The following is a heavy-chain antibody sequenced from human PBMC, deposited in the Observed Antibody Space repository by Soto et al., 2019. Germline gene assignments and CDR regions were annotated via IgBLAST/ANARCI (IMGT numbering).Heavy chain of an antibody. D-gene: IGHD2-15*01. Sequence: SETLSLTCAVYGGSFSGYCWSWIRQPPGKGLEWIGEINHSGSTNYNPSLKSRVTISVDTSKNQFSLKLSSVTAADTAVYYCARYCSGGSCYSYYYMDVWGKGTTVTVSS. CDR2: INHSGST. V-gene: IGHV4-34*01. CDR1: GGSFSGYC. CDR3: ARYCSGGSCYSYYYMDV. J-gene: IGHJ6*03.